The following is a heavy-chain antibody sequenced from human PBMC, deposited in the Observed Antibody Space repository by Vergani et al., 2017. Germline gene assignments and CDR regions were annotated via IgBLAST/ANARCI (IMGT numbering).Heavy chain of an antibody. J-gene: IGHJ6*02. CDR3: ARGGDSSGYSWPHYYYGMDV. CDR1: GFTFSSYS. V-gene: IGHV3-21*01. CDR2: ISSSSSYI. Sequence: EVQLVESGGGLVKPGGSLRLSCAASGFTFSSYSMNWVRQAPGKGLEWVSSISSSSSYISYADSVKGRFTISRDNAKNSLYLQKNSLRAEDTAVYYCARGGDSSGYSWPHYYYGMDVWGQGTTVTVSS. D-gene: IGHD3-22*01.